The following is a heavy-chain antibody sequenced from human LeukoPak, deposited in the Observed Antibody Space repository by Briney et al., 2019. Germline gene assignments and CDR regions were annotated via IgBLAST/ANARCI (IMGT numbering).Heavy chain of an antibody. J-gene: IGHJ4*02. D-gene: IGHD6-19*01. Sequence: ASVKVSCKASGYTFTGLYLHWVRQAPGQGLEWMGWINPNSGGTNYAQKFQGRVTMTRDTSISTAYMELSRLRSDDTAVYYCARGWYSSGWLDYWGQGTLVTVSS. CDR2: INPNSGGT. V-gene: IGHV1-2*02. CDR1: GYTFTGLY. CDR3: ARGWYSSGWLDY.